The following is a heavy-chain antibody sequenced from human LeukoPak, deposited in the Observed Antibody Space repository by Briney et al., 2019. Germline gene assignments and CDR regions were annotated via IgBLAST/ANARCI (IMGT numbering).Heavy chain of an antibody. J-gene: IGHJ4*02. CDR2: ISGGGRST. CDR3: ARDQEGFDY. V-gene: IGHV3-23*01. Sequence: GGSLRLSCAASGFTFSTCAMSWVRQAPGKGLEWVSTISGGGRSTDYADSVKGLFTISRDNSKNTLYLQMNSLRAEDTAVYYCARDQEGFDYWGQGTLVTVSS. CDR1: GFTFSTCA.